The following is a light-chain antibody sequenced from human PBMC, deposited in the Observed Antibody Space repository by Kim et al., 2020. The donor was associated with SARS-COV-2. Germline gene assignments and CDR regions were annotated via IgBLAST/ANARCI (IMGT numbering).Light chain of an antibody. J-gene: IGLJ1*01. CDR3: ASYTSAITGV. CDR2: DVS. V-gene: IGLV2-14*03. Sequence: PGRAPNLIIYDVSRRPSGVSNRFSASKSGNTASLTISGLRSEDEADYYCASYTSAITGVFGPGTKVTVL.